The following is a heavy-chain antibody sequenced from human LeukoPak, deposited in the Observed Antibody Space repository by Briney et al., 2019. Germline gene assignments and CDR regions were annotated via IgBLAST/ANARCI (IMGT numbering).Heavy chain of an antibody. D-gene: IGHD3-22*01. CDR3: ARGARGYYDSSGYYY. J-gene: IGHJ4*02. CDR2: SYCSGST. Sequence: SETLSLTCTVSGGSISSYYWSWVRQPPGKGLEWIGYSYCSGSTNYNPSLKSRFTISVDTSKNQFSLKLSSVTAADTAVYYCARGARGYYDSSGYYYWGQGTLVTVSS. CDR1: GGSISSYY. V-gene: IGHV4-59*01.